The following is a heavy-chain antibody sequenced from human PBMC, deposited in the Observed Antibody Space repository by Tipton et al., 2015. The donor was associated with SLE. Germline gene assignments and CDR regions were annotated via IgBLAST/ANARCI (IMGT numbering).Heavy chain of an antibody. J-gene: IGHJ4*02. CDR1: GRSINNYY. V-gene: IGHV4-59*01. CDR3: ARSHFWSGFDY. Sequence: TLSLTCTVSGRSINNYYWSWIRQSPGKGLEWIGYIFYSGTTYYNPSLKSRVTISVDTSKNQFSLNLRSVTAADTAVYYCARSHFWSGFDYWGQGTLVTVSS. D-gene: IGHD3-3*02. CDR2: IFYSGTT.